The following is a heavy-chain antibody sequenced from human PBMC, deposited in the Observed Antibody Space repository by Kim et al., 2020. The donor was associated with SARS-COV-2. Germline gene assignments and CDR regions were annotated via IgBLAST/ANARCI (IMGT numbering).Heavy chain of an antibody. CDR3: ARQLVNYYYYMDV. J-gene: IGHJ6*03. V-gene: IGHV4-39*01. D-gene: IGHD6-6*01. Sequence: YNPSLKSRVTISVDTSKNQFSLKLSSVTAADTAVYYCARQLVNYYYYMDVWGKGTTVTVSS.